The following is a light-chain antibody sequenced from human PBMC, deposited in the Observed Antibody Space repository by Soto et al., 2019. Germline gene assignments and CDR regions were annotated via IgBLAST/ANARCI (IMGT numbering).Light chain of an antibody. V-gene: IGLV1-51*02. J-gene: IGLJ1*01. Sequence: QSVLTQPTSVSAAPGQKVTISCFGSSSNIGNNYVSWYQQLPGTAPKLLIYENNKRPSGIPDRFSGSKSGTSATLGITGLQTGDEADYYCGTWDSSLSAHVFATGTKLTVL. CDR2: ENN. CDR1: SSNIGNNY. CDR3: GTWDSSLSAHV.